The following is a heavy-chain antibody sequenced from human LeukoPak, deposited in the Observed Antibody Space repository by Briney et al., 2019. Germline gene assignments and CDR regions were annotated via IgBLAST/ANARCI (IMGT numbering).Heavy chain of an antibody. J-gene: IGHJ5*02. CDR2: IYYSGST. Sequence: PSETLSLTCTVSGGSISSYYWSWIRQPPGKGLEWIGYIYYSGSTNYNPSLKSRVTISVDTSKNQFSLKLGSVTAADTAVYYCARVSRYFDWLRGSENWFDPWGQGTLVTVSS. CDR1: GGSISSYY. CDR3: ARVSRYFDWLRGSENWFDP. V-gene: IGHV4-59*01. D-gene: IGHD3-9*01.